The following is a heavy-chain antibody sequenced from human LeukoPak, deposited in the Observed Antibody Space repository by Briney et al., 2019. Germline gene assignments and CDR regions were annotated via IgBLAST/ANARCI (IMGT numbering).Heavy chain of an antibody. J-gene: IGHJ4*02. CDR3: ASSGSYRFDY. V-gene: IGHV6-1*01. CDR1: GDSVSSNSAV. D-gene: IGHD1-26*01. Sequence: SQTLSLTCAISGDSVSSNSAVWNWIRQSPSRGLEWLGKTYYRSKWYNEYAVSEESRIIITPDTSKNQFSLQLNSVTPDDTAVYYCASSGSYRFDYWGQGTLVTVSS. CDR2: TYYRSKWYN.